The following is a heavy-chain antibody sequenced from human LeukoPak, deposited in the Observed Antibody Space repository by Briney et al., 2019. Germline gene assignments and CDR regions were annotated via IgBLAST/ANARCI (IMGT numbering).Heavy chain of an antibody. J-gene: IGHJ4*02. CDR3: ARHKLVWFGEFYYFDY. CDR1: GGSISSSSYY. D-gene: IGHD3-10*01. CDR2: IYYSGST. V-gene: IGHV4-39*01. Sequence: PSETLSLTCTVSGGSISSSSYYWGRIRQPPGKGLEWIGSIYYSGSTYYNPSLKSRVTISVDTSKNQFSLKLSSVTAADTAVYYCARHKLVWFGEFYYFDYWGQGTLVTVSS.